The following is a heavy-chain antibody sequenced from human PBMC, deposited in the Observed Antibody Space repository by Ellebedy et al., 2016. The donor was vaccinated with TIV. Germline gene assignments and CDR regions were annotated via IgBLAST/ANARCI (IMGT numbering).Heavy chain of an antibody. Sequence: GESLKISCAASGFTFSSYAMHWVRQAPGKGLEWVAVISYDGSNKYYADSVKGRFTISRDNSKNTLYLQMNSLRAEDTAVYYCAREPPSSVGTLDYWGQGTLVTVSS. V-gene: IGHV3-30-3*01. CDR2: ISYDGSNK. CDR1: GFTFSSYA. D-gene: IGHD6-19*01. CDR3: AREPPSSVGTLDY. J-gene: IGHJ4*02.